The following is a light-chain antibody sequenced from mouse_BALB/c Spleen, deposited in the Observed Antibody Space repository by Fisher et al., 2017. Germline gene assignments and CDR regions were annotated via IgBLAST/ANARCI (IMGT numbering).Light chain of an antibody. V-gene: IGKV8-19*01. Sequence: DIVMTQSPSSLTVTAGEKVTMSCKSSQSLLNSGNQKNYLTWYQQKPGQPPKLLIYGASTRESGVPDRFTGSGSGTDFTLTISSVQAEDLAVYYCQNDYSYPLTVGAGTKLELK. CDR2: GAS. J-gene: IGKJ5*01. CDR1: QSLLNSGNQKNY. CDR3: QNDYSYPLT.